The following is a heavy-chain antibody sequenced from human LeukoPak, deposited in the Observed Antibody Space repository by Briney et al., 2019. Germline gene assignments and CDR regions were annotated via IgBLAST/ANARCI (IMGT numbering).Heavy chain of an antibody. CDR2: IIPILGIA. CDR3: ARGEDYARGNQDWFDP. Sequence: GASVKVSCKASGYTFTGYYMHWVRQAPGQGLEWMGRIIPILGIANYAQKFQGRVTITADKSTSTAYMELSSLRSEDTAVYYCARGEDYARGNQDWFDPWGQGTLVTVSS. J-gene: IGHJ5*02. D-gene: IGHD4-17*01. CDR1: GYTFTGYY. V-gene: IGHV1-69*04.